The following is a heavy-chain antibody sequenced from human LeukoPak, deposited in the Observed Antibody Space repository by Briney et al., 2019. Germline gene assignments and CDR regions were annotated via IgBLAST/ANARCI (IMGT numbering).Heavy chain of an antibody. Sequence: GGSLRLSCAASGFTFSSYCMNWVRQAPGKGLEWVSSISSSSSYIYYADSVKGRFTISRDNAKNSLYLQMNSLRAEDTAVYYCARDSITTEGWFDPWGQGTLVTVSS. J-gene: IGHJ5*02. CDR1: GFTFSSYC. D-gene: IGHD1-14*01. CDR3: ARDSITTEGWFDP. V-gene: IGHV3-21*01. CDR2: ISSSSSYI.